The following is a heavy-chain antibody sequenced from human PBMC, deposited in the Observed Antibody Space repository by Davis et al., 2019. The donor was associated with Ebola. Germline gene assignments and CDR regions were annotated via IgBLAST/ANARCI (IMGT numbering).Heavy chain of an antibody. CDR1: GFTFSSYG. V-gene: IGHV3-64*01. CDR2: ISSNGGST. D-gene: IGHD1-26*01. CDR3: ARGLVREWELQWLWFDP. Sequence: GESLKISCAASGFTFSSYGMSWVRQAPGKGLEYVSAISSNGGSTYYANSVKGRFTISRDNSKNTLYLQMGSLRAEDMTVYYCARGLVREWELQWLWFDPWGQGTLVTVSS. J-gene: IGHJ5*02.